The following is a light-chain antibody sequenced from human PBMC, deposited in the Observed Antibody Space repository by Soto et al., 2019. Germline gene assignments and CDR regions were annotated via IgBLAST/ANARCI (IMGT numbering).Light chain of an antibody. Sequence: DIVTITCRATQGISSFLAWYQQKPGKAPKLLIYFASSLQSGSPSRFSGSGSGADFTLTFSSLQPEDFAVYYCQQYNEWPGTFGQGTKVDI. J-gene: IGKJ1*01. V-gene: IGKV1-9*01. CDR2: FAS. CDR3: QQYNEWPGT. CDR1: QGISSF.